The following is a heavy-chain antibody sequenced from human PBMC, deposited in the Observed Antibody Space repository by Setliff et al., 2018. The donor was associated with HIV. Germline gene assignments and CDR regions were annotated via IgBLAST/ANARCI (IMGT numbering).Heavy chain of an antibody. J-gene: IGHJ6*03. V-gene: IGHV1-69*13. CDR1: GGTFSSYA. CDR2: INPIFGTA. D-gene: IGHD6-19*01. Sequence: SVKVSCKASGGTFSSYAISWVRQAPGQGLEWMGGINPIFGTADYAQKFQGRVTITADESTSTVYMELSSLRSEDTAVYYCARDPRIAVARDYYYYYMDVWGKGTTVTVSS. CDR3: ARDPRIAVARDYYYYYMDV.